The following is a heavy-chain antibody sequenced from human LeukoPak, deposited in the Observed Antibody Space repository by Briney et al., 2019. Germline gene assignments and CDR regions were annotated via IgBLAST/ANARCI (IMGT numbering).Heavy chain of an antibody. CDR1: GFTFSSYW. CDR2: IKQDGSKK. Sequence: GGSLRLSCAASGFTFSSYWMTWVRQAPGKGLEWVANIKQDGSKKNYVDSVKGRFTISRDNSKNTLYLQMNSLRAEDTAVYYCAVNVLRFLDYWGQGTLVTVSS. D-gene: IGHD3-3*01. V-gene: IGHV3-7*03. J-gene: IGHJ4*02. CDR3: AVNVLRFLDY.